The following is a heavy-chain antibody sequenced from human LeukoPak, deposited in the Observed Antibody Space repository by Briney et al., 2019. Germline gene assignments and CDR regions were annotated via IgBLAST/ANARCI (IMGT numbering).Heavy chain of an antibody. V-gene: IGHV3-66*01. J-gene: IGHJ4*02. CDR3: ARDRGDTSGWPIIDY. CDR2: IQSGST. D-gene: IGHD6-19*01. Sequence: PGGSLRLSCAASGFTVNNNHMSWVRQAPGKGLEWVSLIQSGSTHYADSVKGGFTISRDNSKNTLYLQMNSLRAEDTAVYYCARDRGDTSGWPIIDYWGQGTLVTVSS. CDR1: GFTVNNNH.